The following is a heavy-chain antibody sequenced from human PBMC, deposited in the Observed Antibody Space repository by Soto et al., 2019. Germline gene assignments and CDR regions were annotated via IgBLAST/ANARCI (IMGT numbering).Heavy chain of an antibody. V-gene: IGHV1-18*01. Sequence: ASVKVSCKASGYTFTSYGISWVRQAPGQGLEWMGWISAYNGNTNYAQKLQGRVTMTTDTSTSTAYMELRSLRSDDTAVYYCARDRSVLLPNWFDPWGQGTLVAVSS. J-gene: IGHJ5*02. CDR2: ISAYNGNT. D-gene: IGHD3-10*01. CDR3: ARDRSVLLPNWFDP. CDR1: GYTFTSYG.